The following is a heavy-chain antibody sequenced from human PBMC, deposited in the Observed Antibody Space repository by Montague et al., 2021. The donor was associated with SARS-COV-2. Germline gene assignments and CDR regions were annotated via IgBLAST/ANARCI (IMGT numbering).Heavy chain of an antibody. CDR3: ARIGYVSVGYYYIFDD. D-gene: IGHD3-22*01. J-gene: IGHJ1*01. CDR2: IHYSGST. Sequence: SETLSLTCTVSGASVSSGNSYWNWIRQPLGKGLEWIGYIHYSGSTNYSSSLKRRATISVDTTKNQLSLKVITATAAATAVYYCARIGYVSVGYYYIFDDWGQGTLVTVSS. V-gene: IGHV4-61*01. CDR1: GASVSSGNSY.